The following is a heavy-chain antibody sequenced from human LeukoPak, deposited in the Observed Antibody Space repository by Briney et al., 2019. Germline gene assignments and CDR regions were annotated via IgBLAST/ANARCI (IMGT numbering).Heavy chain of an antibody. CDR1: GYTFTGYY. Sequence: ASVKVSCKASGYTFTGYYMHWVRQAPGQGLEWMGWINPNSGGTNYAQKFQGRVTMTRDTSISTAYKELSRLRSDDTAVYYCARDQYSGTPFDYWGQGTLVTVSS. J-gene: IGHJ4*02. V-gene: IGHV1-2*02. CDR3: ARDQYSGTPFDY. D-gene: IGHD1-26*01. CDR2: INPNSGGT.